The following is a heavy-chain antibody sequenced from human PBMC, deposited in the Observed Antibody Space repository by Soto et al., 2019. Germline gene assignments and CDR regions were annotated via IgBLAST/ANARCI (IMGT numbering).Heavy chain of an antibody. Sequence: QVQLVQSGAEVKKPGASVKVSCKASGYTFTSHGISWVRQAPGQGLEWMGWISAYNGNTNYAQKLQGRVTMTTDTSTSTAYMELRSLRSDDTAVYYCARDRGFCTNGVCRIFDYWGQGTLVTVSS. D-gene: IGHD2-8*01. J-gene: IGHJ4*02. V-gene: IGHV1-18*01. CDR3: ARDRGFCTNGVCRIFDY. CDR1: GYTFTSHG. CDR2: ISAYNGNT.